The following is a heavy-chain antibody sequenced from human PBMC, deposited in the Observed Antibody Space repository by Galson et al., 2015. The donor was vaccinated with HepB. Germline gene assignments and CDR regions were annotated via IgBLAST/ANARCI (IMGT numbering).Heavy chain of an antibody. V-gene: IGHV1-18*04. D-gene: IGHD6-19*01. CDR3: AKESIPYMSGNYFDC. J-gene: IGHJ4*02. CDR1: GYTFTSYG. CDR2: ISAYNGNT. Sequence: SVKVSCKASGYTFTSYGISWVRQAPGQGLEWMGWISAYNGNTNYAQKLQGRVTMTTDTSTSTAYMELRSLRSDDTAVYYCAKESIPYMSGNYFDCWGQGTLVTVSA.